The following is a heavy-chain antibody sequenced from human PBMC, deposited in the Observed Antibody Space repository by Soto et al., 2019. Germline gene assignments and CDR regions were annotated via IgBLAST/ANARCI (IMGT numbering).Heavy chain of an antibody. CDR3: AKAIRGYSYGYHQIDY. Sequence: GGSLRLSCAASGFTFSSYGMHWVRQAPGKGLEWVAVISYDGSNKYYADSVKGRFTTSRDNSKNTLYLQMNSLRAEDTAVYYCAKAIRGYSYGYHQIDYWGQGTLVTVSS. J-gene: IGHJ4*02. CDR2: ISYDGSNK. D-gene: IGHD5-18*01. CDR1: GFTFSSYG. V-gene: IGHV3-30*18.